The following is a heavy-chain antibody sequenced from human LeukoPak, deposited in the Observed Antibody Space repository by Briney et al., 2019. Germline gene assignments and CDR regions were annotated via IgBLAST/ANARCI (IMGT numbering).Heavy chain of an antibody. CDR3: ARQGAYYYDSSGPDY. D-gene: IGHD3-22*01. V-gene: IGHV5-51*01. CDR1: GYAFASYW. CDR2: IYPGDSDT. J-gene: IGHJ4*02. Sequence: GESLKISCRVSGYAFASYWIGWVRQMPGKGLEWMGIIYPGDSDTRYSPSFQGQVTISADKSISTAYLQWSSLKASDTAMYYCARQGAYYYDSSGPDYWGQGTLVTVSS.